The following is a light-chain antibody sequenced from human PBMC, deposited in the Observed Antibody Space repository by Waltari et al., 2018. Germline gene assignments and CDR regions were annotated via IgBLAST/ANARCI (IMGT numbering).Light chain of an antibody. CDR1: SPNIGSNY. CDR3: ATWDGNLSAVV. J-gene: IGLJ2*01. V-gene: IGLV1-47*01. Sequence: QSVLTQPPSPSGTPGQRVTISCSGSSPNIGSNYVYWYQQLPGTAPKLLIYRNDQRPSGVPDRFSGSKSGTSASLAISGRRSEDEADYYCATWDGNLSAVVFGGGTKLTVL. CDR2: RND.